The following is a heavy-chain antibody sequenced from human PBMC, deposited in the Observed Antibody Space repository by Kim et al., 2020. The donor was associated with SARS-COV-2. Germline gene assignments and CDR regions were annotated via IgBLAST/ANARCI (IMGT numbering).Heavy chain of an antibody. Sequence: YSNPSLKSRVTISVDTSKNQFSLKLSSVTAADTAGYYCAREDTAMVAVDYWGQGTLVTVSS. J-gene: IGHJ4*02. D-gene: IGHD5-18*01. V-gene: IGHV4-39*07. CDR3: AREDTAMVAVDY.